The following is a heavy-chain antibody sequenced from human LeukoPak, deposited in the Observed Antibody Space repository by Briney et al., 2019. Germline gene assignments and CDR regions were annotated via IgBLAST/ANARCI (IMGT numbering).Heavy chain of an antibody. CDR1: GHTFTGYY. D-gene: IGHD3-3*01. CDR2: INPNSGGT. CDR3: ARTLEGPYYDFDY. V-gene: IGHV1-2*02. Sequence: ASVKVSCKASGHTFTGYYMHWVRQAPGQGLEWMGWINPNSGGTNYAQKFQGRVTMTRDTSISTAYMELSRLRSDDTAVYYCARTLEGPYYDFDYWGQGTLVTVSS. J-gene: IGHJ4*02.